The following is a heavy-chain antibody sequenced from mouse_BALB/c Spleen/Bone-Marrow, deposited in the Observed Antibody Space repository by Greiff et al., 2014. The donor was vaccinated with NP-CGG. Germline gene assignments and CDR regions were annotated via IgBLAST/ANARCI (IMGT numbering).Heavy chain of an antibody. Sequence: VQLKESEAELVKPGASVKLSCTASGFNIKDTYMHWVKQRPEQGLEWIGRIDPANGNTKYDPKFQGKATITADTSSNTAYLQLSSLTSEDTAVYYCARWLLPYGLDYWGQGTSVTVSS. V-gene: IGHV14-3*02. CDR1: GFNIKDTY. CDR3: ARWLLPYGLDY. J-gene: IGHJ4*01. CDR2: IDPANGNT. D-gene: IGHD2-3*01.